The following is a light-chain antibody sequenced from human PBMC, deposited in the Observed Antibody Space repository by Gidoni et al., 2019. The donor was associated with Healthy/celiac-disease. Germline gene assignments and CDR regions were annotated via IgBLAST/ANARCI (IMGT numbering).Light chain of an antibody. J-gene: IGKJ5*01. CDR2: GAS. CDR1: QSVSSN. V-gene: IGKV3-15*01. Sequence: IVLTQFPASLSVSPVERATLPCRASQSVSSNLAWYQQKPGQAPKLLIYGASTRATGIPARFSGSGSGTEFTLTISSLQSEDFAVYYCQQYDNWPITFGQGTRLEIK. CDR3: QQYDNWPIT.